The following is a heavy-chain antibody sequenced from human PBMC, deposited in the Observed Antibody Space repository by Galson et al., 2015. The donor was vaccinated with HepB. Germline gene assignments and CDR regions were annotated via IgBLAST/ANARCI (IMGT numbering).Heavy chain of an antibody. CDR1: GGTFSSYA. Sequence: SVKVSCKASGGTFSSYAISWVRQAPGQGLEWMGGIIPIFGTANYAQKFQGRVTITADESTSTAYMELSSLRSEDTAVYYCATDRSSSWSREAFDIWGQGTMVTVSS. CDR2: IIPIFGTA. D-gene: IGHD6-13*01. J-gene: IGHJ3*02. V-gene: IGHV1-69*13. CDR3: ATDRSSSWSREAFDI.